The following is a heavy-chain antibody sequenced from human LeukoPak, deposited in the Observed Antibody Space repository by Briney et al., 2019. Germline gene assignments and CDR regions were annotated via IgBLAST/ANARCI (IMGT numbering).Heavy chain of an antibody. V-gene: IGHV4-30-2*01. J-gene: IGHJ4*02. CDR2: IYHSGST. CDR1: GGSISSGGYS. D-gene: IGHD5-24*01. Sequence: PSETLSLTCAVSGGSISSGGYSWSWIRQPPGKGLEWIGYIYHSGSTYYNPSLKSRVTISVDMSKNQFSLKLSSVTAADTAVYYCARDPGRWQQLGYFDYWGQGTLVTVSS. CDR3: ARDPGRWQQLGYFDY.